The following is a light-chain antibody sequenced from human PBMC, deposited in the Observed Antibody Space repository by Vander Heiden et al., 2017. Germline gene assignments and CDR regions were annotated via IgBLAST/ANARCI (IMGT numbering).Light chain of an antibody. V-gene: IGLV1-44*01. Sequence: QSVLTQPPSASGTPGQRVTISCSGSSSNIGTNTVNWYQQLPGTAPKLLNYSNNQRPSGVPDRFSGSKSGTSASLAISGLQSDDEADYYCAAWDDSLRGVFGGGTKLTVL. CDR3: AAWDDSLRGV. CDR1: SSNIGTNT. J-gene: IGLJ2*01. CDR2: SNN.